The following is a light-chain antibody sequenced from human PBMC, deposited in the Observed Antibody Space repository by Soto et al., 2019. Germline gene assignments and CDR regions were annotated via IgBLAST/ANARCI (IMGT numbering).Light chain of an antibody. CDR3: KSYRSSGTPYV. J-gene: IGLJ1*01. Sequence: QSVLTQPASVSGSPGQSITISCTGTSSDVGGYDYVSWYQQHPGRAPKLMIYEVSYRPSGVSSRFSGSKSGNTASLTISGLQAEDEADYYCKSYRSSGTPYVFGTGTK. CDR1: SSDVGGYDY. V-gene: IGLV2-14*01. CDR2: EVS.